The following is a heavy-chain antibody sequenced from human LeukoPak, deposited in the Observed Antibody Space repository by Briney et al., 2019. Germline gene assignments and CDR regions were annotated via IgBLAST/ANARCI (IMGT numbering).Heavy chain of an antibody. J-gene: IGHJ4*02. CDR2: INPSGGST. CDR3: ARGPATATAWPFDY. CDR1: GYTFTNYY. V-gene: IGHV1-46*01. Sequence: ASVTVSFTASGYTFTNYYMHWVRRAPGQGLEWMGIINPSGGSTRSAQNFQDRVTMTRDTSTSTVYMELSSLRSEDTAVYYCARGPATATAWPFDYWGQGTLVTVSS. D-gene: IGHD6-13*01.